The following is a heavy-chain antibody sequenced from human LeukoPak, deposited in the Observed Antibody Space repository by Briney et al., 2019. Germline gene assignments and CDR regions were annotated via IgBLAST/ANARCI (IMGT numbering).Heavy chain of an antibody. CDR2: IWYDGSNK. D-gene: IGHD3-22*01. Sequence: GGSLRLSCAASGFTFSSYGMHWVRQAPGKGLEWVAVIWYDGSNKYYADSVKGRFTISRDNSKNTLYLQMDSLRAEDTAVYYCARDSGSRDSSGYYAYYYYGMDVWGQGTTVTVSS. V-gene: IGHV3-33*01. CDR3: ARDSGSRDSSGYYAYYYYGMDV. J-gene: IGHJ6*02. CDR1: GFTFSSYG.